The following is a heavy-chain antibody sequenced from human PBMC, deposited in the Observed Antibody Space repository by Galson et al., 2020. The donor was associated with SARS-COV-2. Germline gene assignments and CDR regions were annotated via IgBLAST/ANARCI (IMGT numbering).Heavy chain of an antibody. J-gene: IGHJ3*02. V-gene: IGHV2-5*01. CDR3: ARQYYYDSPDAFDI. CDR1: GFSLSTSGVG. CDR2: IYWTDDE. Sequence: SGPTLVKPTQTLTLTCPFSGFSLSTSGVGVGWIRQPPGKALEWLAVIYWTDDERYSPSLKSRLTITKATSKNQVVLTMTNMDPVDTATYYCARQYYYDSPDAFDIWGQGTMVTVSS. D-gene: IGHD3-22*01.